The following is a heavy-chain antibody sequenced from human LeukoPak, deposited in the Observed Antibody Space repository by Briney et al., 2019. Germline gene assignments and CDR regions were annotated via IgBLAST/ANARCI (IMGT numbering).Heavy chain of an antibody. CDR1: GFIVNNKY. CDR2: ISWNSGSI. Sequence: GGSLRLSCAASGFIVNNKYMTWVRQAPGKGLEWVSGISWNSGSIGYADSVKGRFTISRDNAKNSLYLQMNSLRAEGTALYYCAKALHYDILTGSSALDYWGQGTLVTVSS. J-gene: IGHJ4*02. CDR3: AKALHYDILTGSSALDY. D-gene: IGHD3-9*01. V-gene: IGHV3-9*01.